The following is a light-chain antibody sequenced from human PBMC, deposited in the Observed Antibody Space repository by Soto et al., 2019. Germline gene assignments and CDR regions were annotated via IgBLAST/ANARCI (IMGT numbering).Light chain of an antibody. CDR1: QSISSW. Sequence: DIQMTQSPSTLSASVGDRVTISCRASQSISSWLAWYQQKPGKAPKLLIYKASSLQSGVPSRFSGSGSGTEFNLTISSLQADDFATYYCQQYNSFSYTFGQGTKLEIK. V-gene: IGKV1-5*03. CDR2: KAS. J-gene: IGKJ2*01. CDR3: QQYNSFSYT.